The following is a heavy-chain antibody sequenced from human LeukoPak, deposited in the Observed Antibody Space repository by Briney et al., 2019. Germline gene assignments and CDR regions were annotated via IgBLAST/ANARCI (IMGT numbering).Heavy chain of an antibody. D-gene: IGHD1-26*01. CDR2: IRYDGSNK. CDR3: AKDQNSGSYGHDDY. V-gene: IGHV3-30*02. J-gene: IGHJ4*02. Sequence: GGSLRLSCAASGFTFSSYGMHWVRQAPGKGLEWVAFIRYDGSNKYYADSVKGRFTISRDNSKNTLYLQMNSLRAEDTAVYYCAKDQNSGSYGHDDYWGQGTLVTVSS. CDR1: GFTFSSYG.